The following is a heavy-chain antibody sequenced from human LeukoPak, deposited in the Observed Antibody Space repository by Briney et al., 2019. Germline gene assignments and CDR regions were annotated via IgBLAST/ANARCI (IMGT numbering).Heavy chain of an antibody. J-gene: IGHJ4*02. CDR3: ARGPAVSSSDWYFHY. CDR1: GFTFSNYA. V-gene: IGHV3-30-3*01. Sequence: PGGSLRLSCAASGFTFSNYAMHWVRQAPGKGLEWVAVISYDGSNKYYADSVKGRFTISRDNSKNTLYLQMNSLRAEDTAVYYCARGPAVSSSDWYFHYWGQGTLVTVSS. CDR2: ISYDGSNK. D-gene: IGHD6-19*01.